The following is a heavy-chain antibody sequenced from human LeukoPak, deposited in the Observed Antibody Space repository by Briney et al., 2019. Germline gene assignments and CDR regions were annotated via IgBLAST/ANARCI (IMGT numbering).Heavy chain of an antibody. D-gene: IGHD2-21*02. V-gene: IGHV4-61*02. CDR3: ARSYCGGDCYRQDYYYMDV. J-gene: IGHJ6*03. CDR2: IYTSGST. Sequence: RSETLSLSCTVSGDSISGGSYYWGWIRPPPGKGLEWIWRIYTSGSTNYNPSLKSRVTISVDTSKNQFSLKLSSVTAADTAVYYCARSYCGGDCYRQDYYYMDVWGKGTTVAISS. CDR1: GDSISGGSYY.